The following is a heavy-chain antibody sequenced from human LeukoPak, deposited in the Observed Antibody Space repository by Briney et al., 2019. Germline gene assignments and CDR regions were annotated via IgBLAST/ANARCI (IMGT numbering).Heavy chain of an antibody. D-gene: IGHD3-10*01. CDR1: EFTFDSYA. J-gene: IGHJ4*02. CDR2: ISYDGSNE. CDR3: ARGSWFGELLPFDY. Sequence: SGGSLRVPCAASEFTFDSYAMHWVRQAPGKGLEWVAVISYDGSNEYYTDSVRGRFSISRDNSKNTLYLQMNSLSAEDTAVYYCARGSWFGELLPFDYWGQGTLVTVSS. V-gene: IGHV3-30-3*01.